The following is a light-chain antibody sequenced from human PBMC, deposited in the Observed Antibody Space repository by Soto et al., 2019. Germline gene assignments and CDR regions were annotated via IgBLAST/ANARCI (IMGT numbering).Light chain of an antibody. CDR2: GTS. J-gene: IGKJ4*01. CDR3: QQFSSYPLA. Sequence: EILMTQSPATLSVSLGERVTISCRASQNISRSLAWYQQKPGQAPSLLIYGTSTRDGGVPARFSGGGSGTEFTLTITSLQPEDFAAYYCQQFSSYPLAFGRGTKVDIK. V-gene: IGKV3-15*01. CDR1: QNISRS.